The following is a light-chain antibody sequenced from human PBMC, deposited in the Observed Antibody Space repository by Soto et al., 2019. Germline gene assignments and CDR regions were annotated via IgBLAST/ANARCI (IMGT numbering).Light chain of an antibody. V-gene: IGKV2-24*01. CDR2: KTS. CDR3: MQATQFPHT. J-gene: IGKJ2*01. Sequence: DIVMTQTPLSLPVTLGQPASISCRSSQSLVHSDGTTYLSWLHQRPGQPPRLLIYKTSNRFSGVPDRFSGSGAGTDFTLRISRVEAEDVGTYYCMQATQFPHTFGQGTKLEIK. CDR1: QSLVHSDGTTY.